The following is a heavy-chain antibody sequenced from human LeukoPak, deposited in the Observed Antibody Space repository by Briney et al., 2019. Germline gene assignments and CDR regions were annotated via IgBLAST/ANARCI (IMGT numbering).Heavy chain of an antibody. V-gene: IGHV1-46*01. J-gene: IGHJ4*02. CDR2: INPSGGST. CDR1: GYTFTSYY. Sequence: ASVKVSCKASGYTFTSYYMHWVRQAPGQGLEWMGIINPSGGSTSYAQKFQGRVTMTRDTSTSTVYMELSSLRSEDTAVYYCARGTDIVVVVAATPDFDYWGQGTLVTVSS. CDR3: ARGTDIVVVVAATPDFDY. D-gene: IGHD2-15*01.